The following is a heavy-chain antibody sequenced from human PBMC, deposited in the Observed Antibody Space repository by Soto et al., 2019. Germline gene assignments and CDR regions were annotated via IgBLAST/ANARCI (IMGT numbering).Heavy chain of an antibody. CDR1: GFTFSSYG. V-gene: IGHV3-30*18. Sequence: VKLLESGGGLVQPGGSLRLSCAASGFTFSSYGMHWVRQAPGKGLEWVAVISYDGSNKYYADSVKGRFTISRDNSKNTLYLQMNSLRAEDTAVYYCAKDTPLGGFDYWGQGTLVTVSS. J-gene: IGHJ4*02. CDR2: ISYDGSNK. CDR3: AKDTPLGGFDY. D-gene: IGHD3-16*01.